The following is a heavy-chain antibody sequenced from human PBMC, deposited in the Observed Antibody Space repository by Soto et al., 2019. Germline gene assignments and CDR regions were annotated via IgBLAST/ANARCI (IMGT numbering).Heavy chain of an antibody. J-gene: IGHJ4*02. CDR2: IYYSGSA. Sequence: SETLSLTCTVSDASISTATFYWIRQLPGEALEWIGYIYYSGSAYYNSSLRSRATLSLDTSKSEFSLTLTSLTAADTAVYYCARGEAGVAGRLDYWGQGTLVTVSS. D-gene: IGHD6-19*01. CDR1: DASISTATFY. V-gene: IGHV4-31*03. CDR3: ARGEAGVAGRLDY.